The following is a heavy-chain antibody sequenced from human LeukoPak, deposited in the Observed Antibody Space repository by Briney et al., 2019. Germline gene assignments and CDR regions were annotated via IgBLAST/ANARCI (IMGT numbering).Heavy chain of an antibody. D-gene: IGHD2-8*01. CDR3: ARGGYCTNGVCHYDAFDI. V-gene: IGHV1-2*02. CDR2: INPNSGGT. J-gene: IGHJ3*02. Sequence: ASVKVSCKTSGYNFSNYELNWVRQAPGQGLEWMGWINPNSGGTNYAQKFQGRVTMTRDTSISTAYMELSRLRSDDTAVYYCARGGYCTNGVCHYDAFDIWGQGTMVTVSS. CDR1: GYNFSNYE.